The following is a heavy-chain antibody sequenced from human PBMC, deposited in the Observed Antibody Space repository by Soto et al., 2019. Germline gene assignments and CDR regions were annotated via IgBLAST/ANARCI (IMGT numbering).Heavy chain of an antibody. CDR2: IIPIFGTA. V-gene: IGHV1-69*13. CDR3: ATTATYYDSKVNPPDAFDI. J-gene: IGHJ3*02. D-gene: IGHD3-22*01. CDR1: GGTFSSYA. Sequence: GASVKVSCKASGGTFSSYAISWVRQAPGQGLAWMGGIIPIFGTANYAQKFQGRVTITADESTSTAYMELSSLRSEDTAVYYCATTATYYDSKVNPPDAFDIWGQGTMVTVSS.